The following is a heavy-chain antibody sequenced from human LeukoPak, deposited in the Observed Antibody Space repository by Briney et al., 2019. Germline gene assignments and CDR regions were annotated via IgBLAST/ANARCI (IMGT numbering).Heavy chain of an antibody. CDR1: GFTFSSYE. J-gene: IGHJ4*02. CDR3: ASLKWIAVAAFDY. V-gene: IGHV3-48*03. CDR2: ISSSGSTI. Sequence: PGGSLRLSCAASGFTFSSYEMNWVRQAPGKGLEWVSYISSSGSTIYYADSVKGRFTISRDNAKNSLYLQMNSLRAEDTAVYYCASLKWIAVAAFDYWGQGTLVTVSS. D-gene: IGHD6-19*01.